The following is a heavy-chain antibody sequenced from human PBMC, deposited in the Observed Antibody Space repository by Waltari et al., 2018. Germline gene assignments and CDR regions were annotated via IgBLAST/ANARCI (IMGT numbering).Heavy chain of an antibody. J-gene: IGHJ6*02. CDR2: INYSGST. CDR1: GCSISSSSYY. D-gene: IGHD3-10*01. CDR3: ARHERGGWFGGLYYYYYGMDV. Sequence: QLQLQESGPGLVKPSETLSLTCTVSGCSISSSSYYWGWIRQPPGKGLEWIGSINYSGSTYNTPSLKSRVTISVETSKNQFSLKLGSVTAADTAVYYCARHERGGWFGGLYYYYYGMDVWGQGTTVTVSS. V-gene: IGHV4-39*07.